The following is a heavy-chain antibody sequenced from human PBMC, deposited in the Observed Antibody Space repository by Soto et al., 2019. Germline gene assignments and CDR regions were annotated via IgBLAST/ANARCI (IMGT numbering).Heavy chain of an antibody. V-gene: IGHV3-23*01. CDR3: AKDGEGHCTNGVCSKNGLLWFGELFPRFYYMDV. CDR2: ISGSGGST. J-gene: IGHJ6*03. CDR1: GFTFSSYA. D-gene: IGHD3-10*01. Sequence: PGGSLRLSCAASGFTFSSYAMSWVRQAPGKGPEWVSAISGSGGSTYYADSVKGRFTISRDNSKNTLYLQMNSLRAEDTAVYYCAKDGEGHCTNGVCSKNGLLWFGELFPRFYYMDVWGKGATVTVSS.